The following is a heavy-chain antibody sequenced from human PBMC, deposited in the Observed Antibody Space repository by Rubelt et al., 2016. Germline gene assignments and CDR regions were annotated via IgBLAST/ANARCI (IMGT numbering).Heavy chain of an antibody. D-gene: IGHD2-15*01. Sequence: LSLTCTVSGGSISSYYWNWIRQPPGKGLEWIGSIYKSGYTYYNPSLMSRVTISVDTSKNQFSLQLSSVTAADTALYYCARHSNIAVVPKAYNWFDPWGQGTLVTVSS. V-gene: IGHV4-39*01. CDR2: IYKSGYT. CDR1: GGSISSYY. CDR3: ARHSNIAVVPKAYNWFDP. J-gene: IGHJ5*02.